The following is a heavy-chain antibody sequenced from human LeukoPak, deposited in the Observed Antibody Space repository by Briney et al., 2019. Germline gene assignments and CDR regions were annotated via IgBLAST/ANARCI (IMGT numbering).Heavy chain of an antibody. CDR3: ARGPLGVVLMDV. V-gene: IGHV4-34*01. D-gene: IGHD3-3*01. CDR2: INRSGST. J-gene: IGHJ6*03. Sequence: PSETLSLTCAVYGGSFSGYYWSWIRQPPGKGLEWIGEINRSGSTNYNPSLKSRVTISVDTSKNQFSLKLSSVTAADTAVYYCARGPLGVVLMDVWGKGTTVTVSS. CDR1: GGSFSGYY.